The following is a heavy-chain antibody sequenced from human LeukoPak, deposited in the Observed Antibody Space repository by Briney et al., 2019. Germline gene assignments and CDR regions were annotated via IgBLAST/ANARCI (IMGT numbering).Heavy chain of an antibody. D-gene: IGHD5-18*01. Sequence: GGSLRLSCAASGFTFSTYWMSWVRQAPGKGLEWVSAISDSGGSTYYADSVKGRFTISRDNSKNTLYLQMNSLRAEDTAVYYCAKDAQGVDTAMVLDYWGQGTLVTVSS. CDR2: ISDSGGST. CDR1: GFTFSTYW. CDR3: AKDAQGVDTAMVLDY. V-gene: IGHV3-23*01. J-gene: IGHJ4*02.